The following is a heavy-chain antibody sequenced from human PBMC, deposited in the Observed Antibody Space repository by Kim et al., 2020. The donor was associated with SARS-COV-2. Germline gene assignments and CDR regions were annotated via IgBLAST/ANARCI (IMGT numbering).Heavy chain of an antibody. V-gene: IGHV3-23*01. Sequence: VKGRFTISRDNSKNTLYLQMNSLRAEDTAVYYCAKPSSGSIEYYYYGMDVWGQGTTVTVSS. CDR3: AKPSSGSIEYYYYGMDV. D-gene: IGHD3-10*01. J-gene: IGHJ6*02.